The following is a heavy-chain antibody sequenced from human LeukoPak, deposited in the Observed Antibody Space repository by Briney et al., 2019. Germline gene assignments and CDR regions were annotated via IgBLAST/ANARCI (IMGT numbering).Heavy chain of an antibody. Sequence: PGGSLRLSCAASRFTFDDYGMSWVRQAPGKGLEWVSSINWKGVSTGYADSVKGRFTISRDKSKSTLYLQMNNLRAEDTAVYYCAKSLEEFDNTAYHLVYYFDYWGQGTLVIVSS. CDR1: RFTFDDYG. CDR3: AKSLEEFDNTAYHLVYYFDY. V-gene: IGHV3-20*04. D-gene: IGHD3-22*01. CDR2: INWKGVST. J-gene: IGHJ4*02.